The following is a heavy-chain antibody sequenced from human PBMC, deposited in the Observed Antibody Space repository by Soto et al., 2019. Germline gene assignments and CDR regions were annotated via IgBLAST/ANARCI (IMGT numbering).Heavy chain of an antibody. Sequence: EVQLLESGGGLVQPGGSLRLSCAASGFTFSRYAMSWVRQAPGKGLEWVSAISGSGGSTYYADSVKGRSTISRDNSKNTLYLQMNSLRAEDTAVYYCAKEGNYDFWSGLYYFDYWGQGTLVTVSS. CDR3: AKEGNYDFWSGLYYFDY. CDR2: ISGSGGST. D-gene: IGHD3-3*01. CDR1: GFTFSRYA. V-gene: IGHV3-23*01. J-gene: IGHJ4*02.